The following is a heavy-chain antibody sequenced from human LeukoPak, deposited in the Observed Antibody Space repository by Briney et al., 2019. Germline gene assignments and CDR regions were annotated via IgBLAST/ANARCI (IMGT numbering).Heavy chain of an antibody. Sequence: PGGSLRLSCAASGFTFNNAWMNWVRQVPGKGLEWVGRVKSKADGGTTDYAAPVEGRFTISRDDSENTLCLQMNSLKTEDTAVYYCTSDPRIGRYFDYWGQGTLVTVSS. CDR1: GFTFNNAW. D-gene: IGHD1-26*01. CDR3: TSDPRIGRYFDY. J-gene: IGHJ4*02. CDR2: VKSKADGGTT. V-gene: IGHV3-15*01.